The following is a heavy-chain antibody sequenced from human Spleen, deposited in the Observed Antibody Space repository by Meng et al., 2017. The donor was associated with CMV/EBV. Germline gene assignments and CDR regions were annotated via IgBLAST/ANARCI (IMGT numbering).Heavy chain of an antibody. D-gene: IGHD6-6*01. V-gene: IGHV3-66*03. CDR1: GFTVSINY. CDR3: AREAGSSSGPVGGDC. J-gene: IGHJ4*02. Sequence: GESLKISCAASGFTVSINYMTWVRQAPGKGLEWVSGIYPNGNTYYADSVKGRFTISRDNSKNTLHLQMNSLRAEDTAVYYCAREAGSSSGPVGGDCWGQGTLVTVSS. CDR2: IYPNGNT.